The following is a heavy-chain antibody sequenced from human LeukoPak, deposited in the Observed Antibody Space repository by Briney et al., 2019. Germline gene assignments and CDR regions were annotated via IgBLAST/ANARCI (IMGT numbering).Heavy chain of an antibody. J-gene: IGHJ4*02. D-gene: IGHD3-22*01. Sequence: GGSLRLSCAASGFTFSSYAMSWVRQAPGKGLEWVSAISGSGGNTYYADSVKGRFTISRDNSKNTLYLQMNSLRAEDTAVYYCAKDLLGYYDSSGYYYWGQGTLVTVSS. CDR2: ISGSGGNT. CDR3: AKDLLGYYDSSGYYY. CDR1: GFTFSSYA. V-gene: IGHV3-23*01.